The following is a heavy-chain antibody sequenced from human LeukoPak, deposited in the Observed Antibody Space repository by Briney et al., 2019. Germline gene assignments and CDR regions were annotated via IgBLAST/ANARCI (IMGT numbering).Heavy chain of an antibody. CDR3: AREQRLPYCSTPTCHYFFDY. J-gene: IGHJ4*02. CDR2: MYYSGGT. D-gene: IGHD2-2*01. Sequence: PSETLSLTCTVSGGSMSSYYWGWIRQPPGRGLEWIAYMYYSGGTNYNPSLKSRVTMSVDTSKNQFSLKLSSVTAADTALYYCAREQRLPYCSTPTCHYFFDYWGQGALVTVSS. V-gene: IGHV4-59*01. CDR1: GGSMSSYY.